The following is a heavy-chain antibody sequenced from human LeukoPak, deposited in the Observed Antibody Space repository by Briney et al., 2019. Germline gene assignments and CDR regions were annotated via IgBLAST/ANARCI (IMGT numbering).Heavy chain of an antibody. Sequence: ASVKVSCKASGYTFTGYYMHWVRQAPGQGLEWMGWINPNSGGTNYAQKFQGWVTMTRDTSISTAYMELSRLRSDDTAVYHCARGVPAADHFDYWGQGTLVTVSS. CDR1: GYTFTGYY. D-gene: IGHD2-2*01. CDR2: INPNSGGT. V-gene: IGHV1-2*04. J-gene: IGHJ4*02. CDR3: ARGVPAADHFDY.